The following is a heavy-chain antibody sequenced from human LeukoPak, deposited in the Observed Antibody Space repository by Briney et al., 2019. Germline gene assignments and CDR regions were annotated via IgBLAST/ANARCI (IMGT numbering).Heavy chain of an antibody. Sequence: PSETLSLTCTVSGYSISSGYYWGWIRQPPGKGLEWIGSIYHSGSTYYNPSLKSRVTISVDTSKNQFSLKLSSVTAADTAVYYCASPNIVVVVAAQLGAFDIWGQGTMVTVSS. CDR3: ASPNIVVVVAAQLGAFDI. V-gene: IGHV4-38-2*02. J-gene: IGHJ3*02. CDR1: GYSISSGYY. D-gene: IGHD2-15*01. CDR2: IYHSGST.